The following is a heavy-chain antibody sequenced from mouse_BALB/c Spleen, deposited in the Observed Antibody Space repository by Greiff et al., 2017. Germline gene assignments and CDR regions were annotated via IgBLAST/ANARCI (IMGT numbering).Heavy chain of an antibody. CDR3: ARDKDWYFDV. V-gene: IGHV7-3*02. CDR1: GFTFTDYY. Sequence: EVKLMESGGGLVQPGGSLRLSCATSGFTFTDYYMSWVRQPPGKALEWLGFIRNKANGYTTEYSASVKGRFTISRDNSQSILYLQMNTLRAEDSATYYCARDKDWYFDVWGAGTTVTVSS. J-gene: IGHJ1*01. CDR2: IRNKANGYTT.